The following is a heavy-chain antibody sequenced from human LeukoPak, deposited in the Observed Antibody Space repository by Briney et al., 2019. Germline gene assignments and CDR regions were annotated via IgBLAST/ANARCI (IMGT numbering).Heavy chain of an antibody. V-gene: IGHV4-59*01. Sequence: SETLSLTCTVSGGSISRYYWSWIRQPPGKGLEWIGYIYYSGSTNYNPSLKSRVTISVDTSKNQFSLKLSSVTAADTAVYYCARVSGDPMVRGVMSNWGQGTLVTVSS. J-gene: IGHJ4*02. CDR1: GGSISRYY. D-gene: IGHD3-10*01. CDR3: ARVSGDPMVRGVMSN. CDR2: IYYSGST.